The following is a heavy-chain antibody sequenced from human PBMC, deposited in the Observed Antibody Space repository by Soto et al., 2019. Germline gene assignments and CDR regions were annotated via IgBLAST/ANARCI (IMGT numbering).Heavy chain of an antibody. V-gene: IGHV1-2*04. CDR1: GYTFTGYY. J-gene: IGHJ6*02. CDR3: ARDGDSNYDYYGMDV. Sequence: ASVKVSCKASGYTFTGYYMHWVRQAPGQGLEWMGWINPNSGGTNYAQKFQGWVTMTRDTSISTAYMELSRLRSDDTAVYYCARDGDSNYDYYGMDVWGQGTTVT. D-gene: IGHD4-4*01. CDR2: INPNSGGT.